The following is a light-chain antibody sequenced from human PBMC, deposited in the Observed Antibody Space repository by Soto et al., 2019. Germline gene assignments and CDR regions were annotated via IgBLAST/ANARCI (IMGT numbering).Light chain of an antibody. Sequence: DIQMTQSPSSLSASVGDRVTITCRASQSISSYLNWYQQKPGKAPKLLIYAASSLQSGVPSRFSGSGSGTDFTLTISSLQPEDFATYYCQQSYSTSPTVGQGTKVDIK. CDR1: QSISSY. J-gene: IGKJ2*01. CDR2: AAS. V-gene: IGKV1-39*01. CDR3: QQSYSTSPT.